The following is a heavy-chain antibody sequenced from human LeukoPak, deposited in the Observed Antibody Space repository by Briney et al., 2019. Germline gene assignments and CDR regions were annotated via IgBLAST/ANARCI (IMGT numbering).Heavy chain of an antibody. V-gene: IGHV1-24*01. CDR2: FDPEDGET. CDR1: GYTLTELS. D-gene: IGHD2-15*01. J-gene: IGHJ6*03. CDR3: AREHCSGGSCYSIYYYYYMDV. Sequence: ASVKVSCKVSGYTLTELSMHWVRQAPGKGLEWMGGFDPEDGETIYAQKFQGRVTISVDTSKNQFSLKLSSVTAADTAVYYCAREHCSGGSCYSIYYYYYMDVWGKGTTVTVSS.